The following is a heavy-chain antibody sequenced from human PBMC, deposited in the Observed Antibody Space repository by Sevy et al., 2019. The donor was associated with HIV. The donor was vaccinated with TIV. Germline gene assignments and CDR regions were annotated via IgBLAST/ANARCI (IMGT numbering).Heavy chain of an antibody. Sequence: KQSQTLSLTCAISGDSVTSNTAAWNWIRQSPWRGLEWLGRTYYRSKWYHDYAVSVKSRIAINPDTSNNQFSLQLNSVTPEDTAVYYCARDLSTRFDYSSQGTMVTVSS. CDR1: GDSVTSNTAA. CDR3: ARDLSTRFDY. CDR2: TYYRSKWYH. D-gene: IGHD1-1*01. J-gene: IGHJ4*02. V-gene: IGHV6-1*01.